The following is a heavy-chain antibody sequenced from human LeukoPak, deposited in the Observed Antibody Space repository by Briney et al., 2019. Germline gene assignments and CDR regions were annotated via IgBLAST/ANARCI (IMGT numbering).Heavy chain of an antibody. J-gene: IGHJ4*02. Sequence: ASVKVSCKVSGYTLTELSMHWVRQAPGKGLEWMGGFDPEDGETIYAQKFQGRVTITRDTSASTAYMELSSLRSEDTAVYYCARELGSPADYWGQGTLVTVSS. V-gene: IGHV1-24*01. CDR3: ARELGSPADY. CDR2: FDPEDGET. D-gene: IGHD3-10*01. CDR1: GYTLTELS.